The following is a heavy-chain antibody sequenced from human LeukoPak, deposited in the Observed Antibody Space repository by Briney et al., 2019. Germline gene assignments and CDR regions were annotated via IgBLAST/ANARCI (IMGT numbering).Heavy chain of an antibody. J-gene: IGHJ4*02. V-gene: IGHV4-39*01. CDR2: IYYSGST. CDR1: GGSISSSSYC. Sequence: SETLSLTCTVSGGSISSSSYCWGWIRQPPGKGLEWIGSIYYSGSTYYNPSLKSRVTISVDTSKNQFSLKLSSVTAADTAVYYCARHRAVTVWFDYWGQGTLVTVSS. CDR3: ARHRAVTVWFDY. D-gene: IGHD3-16*01.